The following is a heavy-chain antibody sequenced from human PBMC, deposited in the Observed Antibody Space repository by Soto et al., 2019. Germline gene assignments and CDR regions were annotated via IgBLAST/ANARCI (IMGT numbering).Heavy chain of an antibody. D-gene: IGHD1-26*01. CDR2: ISRSGDNT. V-gene: IGHV3-23*01. Sequence: PGGSLRLSCAASGFTFSSYAMSWVRQAPGKGLEWVSTISRSGDNTYYLDSVKGRFTISRDNSKNTVYLQMNSLRVEDTAVYFCGKGPQIVGVTNFFDYWGKGTLVTVSS. J-gene: IGHJ4*02. CDR3: GKGPQIVGVTNFFDY. CDR1: GFTFSSYA.